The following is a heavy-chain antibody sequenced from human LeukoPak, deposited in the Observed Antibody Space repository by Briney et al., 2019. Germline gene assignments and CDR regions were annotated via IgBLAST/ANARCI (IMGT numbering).Heavy chain of an antibody. CDR3: AKVRMITMIAYDAFDI. D-gene: IGHD3-22*01. V-gene: IGHV3-21*04. J-gene: IGHJ3*02. Sequence: GGSLRLSCVASGFTFSSYSMNWVRQASGKGLEWVSSISSSSIYIYYGDSVKGRFTISRDNAKKSLYLQMNSLRAEDTAVYYCAKVRMITMIAYDAFDIWGQGTMVTVSS. CDR2: ISSSSIYI. CDR1: GFTFSSYS.